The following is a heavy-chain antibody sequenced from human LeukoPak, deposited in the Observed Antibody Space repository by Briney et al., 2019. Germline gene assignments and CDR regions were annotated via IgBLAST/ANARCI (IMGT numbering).Heavy chain of an antibody. V-gene: IGHV1-46*01. CDR2: INPSGGST. CDR3: ARDLRITMVRGVVLDY. J-gene: IGHJ4*02. Sequence: ASLKVSCKASGYTFTSYYMHWVRQAPGQGLEWMGIINPSGGSTSYAHKFQGRVTMTRDTSTSTVYMELSSLRSEDTAVYYCARDLRITMVRGVVLDYWGQGTLVTVSS. D-gene: IGHD3-10*01. CDR1: GYTFTSYY.